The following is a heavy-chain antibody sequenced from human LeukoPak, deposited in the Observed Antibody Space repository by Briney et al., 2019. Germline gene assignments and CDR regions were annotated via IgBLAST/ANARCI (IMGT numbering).Heavy chain of an antibody. CDR2: INPNSGGT. CDR3: ARDLMIAVAGGGVDS. CDR1: GYTFTDYY. Sequence: ASVKVSCKASGYTFTDYYMHWVRQAPGQGLEWMGWINPNSGGTNYAQKFQGRVTMTRDTSITTAYMELSSLRSDDSAVYHCARDLMIAVAGGGVDSWGQGTLLSVSP. V-gene: IGHV1-2*02. J-gene: IGHJ4*02. D-gene: IGHD6-19*01.